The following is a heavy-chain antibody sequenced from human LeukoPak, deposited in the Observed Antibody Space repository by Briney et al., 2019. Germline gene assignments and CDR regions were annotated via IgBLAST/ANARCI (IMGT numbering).Heavy chain of an antibody. Sequence: SVKVSCKASGGTFSSYAISWVRQAPGQGLEWMGGIIPIFGTANYAQKFQGRVTITADESTSTAYMELSSLRSEGTAVYYCARGATIFGVVTTSGFFDYWGQGTLVTVSS. D-gene: IGHD3-3*01. CDR2: IIPIFGTA. J-gene: IGHJ4*02. CDR3: ARGATIFGVVTTSGFFDY. V-gene: IGHV1-69*13. CDR1: GGTFSSYA.